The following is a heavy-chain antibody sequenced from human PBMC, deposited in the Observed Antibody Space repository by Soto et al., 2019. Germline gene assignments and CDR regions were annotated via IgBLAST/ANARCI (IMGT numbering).Heavy chain of an antibody. Sequence: QVQLVQSGAEVKKPGSSVKVSCKASGGTFSSYAISWVRQAPGQGLEWMGGIIPIFGTANYAQKFQGRVKIAADEATSTAYRELSSLRSEDRAEYYCARGLGIVNYYGMDVWGQGTTVTVSS. CDR1: GGTFSSYA. CDR2: IIPIFGTA. J-gene: IGHJ6*02. V-gene: IGHV1-69*01. CDR3: ARGLGIVNYYGMDV. D-gene: IGHD1-26*01.